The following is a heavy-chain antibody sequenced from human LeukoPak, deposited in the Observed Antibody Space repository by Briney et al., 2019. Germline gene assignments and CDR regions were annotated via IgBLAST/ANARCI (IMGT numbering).Heavy chain of an antibody. CDR3: PRQSYASGWNPFDY. CDR2: ISSSSDTT. D-gene: IGHD6-19*01. CDR1: GFTFSIYS. V-gene: IGHV3-23*01. J-gene: IGHJ4*02. Sequence: GGSLRLSCAASGFTFSIYSMSWVRQAPGKGLEWVSTISSSSDTTYYADSVKGRFTISRDNSKSTLYLQMNSLRAEDTAIYYCPRQSYASGWNPFDYWGQGILVTVSS.